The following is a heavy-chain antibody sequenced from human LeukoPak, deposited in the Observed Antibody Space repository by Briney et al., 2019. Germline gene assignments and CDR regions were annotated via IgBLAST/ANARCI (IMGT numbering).Heavy chain of an antibody. CDR2: IYSSGST. V-gene: IGHV4-4*07. J-gene: IGHJ4*02. CDR1: GGSISGDY. CDR3: ARDGYYDSSGYLASPFDY. D-gene: IGHD3-22*01. Sequence: SETLSLTCIVSGGSISGDYWSWIRQPAGKGLEWIGRIYSSGSTNYNPSLKSRVTISVDTSKNQFSLKLSSVTAADTAVYYCARDGYYDSSGYLASPFDYWGQGTLVTVSS.